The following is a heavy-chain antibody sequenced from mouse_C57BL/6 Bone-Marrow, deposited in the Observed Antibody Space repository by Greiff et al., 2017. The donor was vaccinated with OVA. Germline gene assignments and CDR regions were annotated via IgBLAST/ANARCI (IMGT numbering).Heavy chain of an antibody. V-gene: IGHV6-3*01. CDR2: IRLKSDNYAT. D-gene: IGHD2-5*01. CDR3: TGHSNWEYYYAMDY. Sequence: EVQRVESGGGLVQPGGSMKLSCVASGFTFSNYWMNWVRQSPEKGLEWVAQIRLKSDNYATHYAESVKGRFTISRDDSKSSVYLQMNDLRAEDTGIYYCTGHSNWEYYYAMDYWGQGTSVTVSS. J-gene: IGHJ4*01. CDR1: GFTFSNYW.